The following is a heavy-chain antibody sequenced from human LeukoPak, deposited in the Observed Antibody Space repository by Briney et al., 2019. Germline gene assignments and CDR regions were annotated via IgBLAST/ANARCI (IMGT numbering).Heavy chain of an antibody. Sequence: GGSLRLSCAASGFTFSNYGMSWVRQAPGKGLEWVSVVSDSGYAAYYADSVKGRFTISRDNSKNTLYLQMNSLRAEGTAVYYCAPDLRGSAWSLDYWGQGTLVTVSS. J-gene: IGHJ4*02. D-gene: IGHD6-19*01. V-gene: IGHV3-23*01. CDR1: GFTFSNYG. CDR3: APDLRGSAWSLDY. CDR2: VSDSGYAA.